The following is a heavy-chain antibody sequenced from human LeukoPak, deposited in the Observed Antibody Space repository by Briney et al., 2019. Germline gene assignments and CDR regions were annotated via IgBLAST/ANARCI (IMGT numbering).Heavy chain of an antibody. D-gene: IGHD5-18*01. Sequence: SQTLSLTCTVSGGSISSGGYYWRWIRQHPGKGLEWIGYIYYSGTTYYNPSLKSRVTISVDTSKNHFSLRLSSVTAADTAVYYCAGRGYNYGSPYWYFDLWGRGTLVTVSS. CDR2: IYYSGTT. V-gene: IGHV4-31*03. J-gene: IGHJ2*01. CDR3: AGRGYNYGSPYWYFDL. CDR1: GGSISSGGYY.